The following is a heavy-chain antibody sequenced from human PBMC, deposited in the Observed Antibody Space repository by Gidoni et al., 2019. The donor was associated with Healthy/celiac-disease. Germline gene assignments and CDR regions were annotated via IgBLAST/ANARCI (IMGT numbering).Heavy chain of an antibody. Sequence: QVQLQQWGAGLLKPSETLSLTCAVYGGSFSGYYWSWIRQPPGKGLEWIGEFNHSGSTNYNPSLKSRVTISVDTSKNQFSLKLSSVTAADTAVYYCARTNRYSSGWYVSLLYYFDYWGQGTLVTVSS. J-gene: IGHJ4*02. CDR2: FNHSGST. CDR1: GGSFSGYY. V-gene: IGHV4-34*01. D-gene: IGHD6-19*01. CDR3: ARTNRYSSGWYVSLLYYFDY.